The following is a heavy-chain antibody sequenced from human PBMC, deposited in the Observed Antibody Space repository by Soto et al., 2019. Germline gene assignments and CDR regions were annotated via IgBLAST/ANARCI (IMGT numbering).Heavy chain of an antibody. CDR1: GFTFSSYW. D-gene: IGHD4-17*01. V-gene: IGHV3-74*01. CDR2: INSDGSST. J-gene: IGHJ6*02. Sequence: GGSLRLSCAASGFTFSSYWMHWVRQAPGKGLVWVSRINSDGSSTSYADSVKGRFTISRDNAKNTLYLQMNSLRAEDTAVYYCARDTVTTSGNHYYYGMDVWGQGTTVTVSS. CDR3: ARDTVTTSGNHYYYGMDV.